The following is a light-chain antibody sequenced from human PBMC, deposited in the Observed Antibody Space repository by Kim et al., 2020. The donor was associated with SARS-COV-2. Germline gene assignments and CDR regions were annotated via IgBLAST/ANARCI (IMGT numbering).Light chain of an antibody. Sequence: EIVMTQSPATLSVSPGERATLFCRASQSVGNNVAWYQHKPGQAPRVLIYGASTRATGIPARFSGSGSGTEFTLSISSLQSEDFAVYFCHQYNDWPPGYTFGQGTKLEI. J-gene: IGKJ2*01. CDR3: HQYNDWPPGYT. V-gene: IGKV3-15*01. CDR2: GAS. CDR1: QSVGNN.